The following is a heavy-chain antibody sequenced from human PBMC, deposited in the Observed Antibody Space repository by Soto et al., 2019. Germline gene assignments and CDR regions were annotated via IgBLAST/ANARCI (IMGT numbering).Heavy chain of an antibody. CDR3: ARVVVSSWYTNNWFDP. CDR1: GDSVSSNSAA. CDR2: TYYRSKWYD. V-gene: IGHV6-1*01. D-gene: IGHD6-13*01. J-gene: IGHJ5*02. Sequence: PSQTLSLTCAISGDSVSSNSAAWNWSRQSPSRGLEWLGRTYYRSKWYDDYAVSVKSRITINPDTSKNQFSLQLNSVTPEDTAVYYCARVVVSSWYTNNWFDPWGQGTLVTVS.